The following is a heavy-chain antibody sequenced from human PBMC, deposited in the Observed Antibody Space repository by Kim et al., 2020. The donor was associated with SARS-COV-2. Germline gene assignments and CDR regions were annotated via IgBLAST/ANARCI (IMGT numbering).Heavy chain of an antibody. CDR3: ALFYGSGTYRNSYYFDS. J-gene: IGHJ4*02. V-gene: IGHV3-74*01. CDR1: GFTFSNYW. Sequence: GGSLRLSCAASGFTFSNYWMHWVRQVPGKGLVWVSRINSDGSSTSYADSVKGRFTISRYNTKNTMFLQMNRLRAEDTAVYYCALFYGSGTYRNSYYFDSWGQGALVTVS. D-gene: IGHD3-10*01. CDR2: INSDGSST.